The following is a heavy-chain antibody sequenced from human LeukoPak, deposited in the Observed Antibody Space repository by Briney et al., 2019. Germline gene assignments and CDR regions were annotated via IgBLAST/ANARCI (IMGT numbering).Heavy chain of an antibody. D-gene: IGHD1-26*01. V-gene: IGHV3-13*01. CDR1: GFTFSSYV. Sequence: GGSLRLSCAASGFTFSSYVMHWVRQRTGKGLEWVSGIGSIGDTYYPGSVKGRFTISRENAKNSLYLQMNSLRAGDTAVYFCARGLVGAFDSWGQGTLVTVSS. J-gene: IGHJ4*02. CDR2: IGSIGDT. CDR3: ARGLVGAFDS.